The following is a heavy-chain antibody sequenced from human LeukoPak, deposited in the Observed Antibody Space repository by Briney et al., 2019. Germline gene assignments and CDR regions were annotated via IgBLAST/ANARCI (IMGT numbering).Heavy chain of an antibody. J-gene: IGHJ4*02. V-gene: IGHV1-69*04. CDR2: IIPILGIA. CDR1: GGTFSSYA. CDR3: ASLDGYSGYDRGY. D-gene: IGHD5-12*01. Sequence: SVKVSCKASGGTFSSYAISWVRQAPGQGLEWMGRIIPILGIANYAQKFQGRVTITADKSTSTAYMELSSLRSEDTAVYYCASLDGYSGYDRGYWGQGTLVTVSS.